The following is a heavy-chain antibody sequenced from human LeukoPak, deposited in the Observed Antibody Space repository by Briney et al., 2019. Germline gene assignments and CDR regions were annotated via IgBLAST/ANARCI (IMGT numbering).Heavy chain of an antibody. D-gene: IGHD2-15*01. CDR3: ARVNGCRGGCCGWCDP. V-gene: IGHV1-18*01. Sequence: ASVKVSCKASGYTFTSYGISWVRQAPGQGLEWMGWISAYNGNTNYAQKLQGRVTMTTDTSTSTAYMELRSLRSDDTAVYYCARVNGCRGGCCGWCDPWGQGTLVTVSS. CDR2: ISAYNGNT. J-gene: IGHJ5*02. CDR1: GYTFTSYG.